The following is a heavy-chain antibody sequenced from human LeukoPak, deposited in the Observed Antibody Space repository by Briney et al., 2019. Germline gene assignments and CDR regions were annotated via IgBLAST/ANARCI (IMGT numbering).Heavy chain of an antibody. Sequence: GGSLRLSCAASGFTLTSYEMNWVRLAPGKGLEWISYISRTGNSIYYADSVKGRFTVSRDSAKNSLYLQMNSLRAEDTAVYYCARGPYSSNWYVDYWGQGTLVTVSA. CDR1: GFTLTSYE. D-gene: IGHD6-13*01. CDR3: ARGPYSSNWYVDY. CDR2: ISRTGNSI. J-gene: IGHJ4*02. V-gene: IGHV3-48*03.